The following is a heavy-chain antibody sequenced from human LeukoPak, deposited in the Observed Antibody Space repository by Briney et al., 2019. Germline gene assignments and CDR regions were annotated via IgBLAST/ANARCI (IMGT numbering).Heavy chain of an antibody. D-gene: IGHD1-26*01. CDR3: ARIGPYRNSKVDAFDI. Sequence: SGPTLVNPTETLTLTCTVSGFSLSNARMGVSWIRQPPGQALEWRAHIFSNDEKSYSTSLKSRLTISKDTSKSQVVLTMTNMDPVDTATYYCARIGPYRNSKVDAFDIWGQGTMVTVSS. V-gene: IGHV2-26*01. J-gene: IGHJ3*02. CDR2: IFSNDEK. CDR1: GFSLSNARMG.